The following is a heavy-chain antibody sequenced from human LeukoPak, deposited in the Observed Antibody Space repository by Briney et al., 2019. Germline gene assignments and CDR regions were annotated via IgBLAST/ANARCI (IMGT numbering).Heavy chain of an antibody. CDR3: AKVPYCRGGNCYVYFDY. V-gene: IGHV3-21*04. J-gene: IGHJ4*02. D-gene: IGHD2-15*01. CDR1: GFTFSSYS. CDR2: ISSSSSYI. Sequence: GGSLRLSCAASGFTFSSYSMNWVRKAPGKGREWVSSISSSSSYIYYADSVKGRFTISRDNAKNSLNLQMNSLRPEDTALYYCAKVPYCRGGNCYVYFDYWGQGTLVTVSS.